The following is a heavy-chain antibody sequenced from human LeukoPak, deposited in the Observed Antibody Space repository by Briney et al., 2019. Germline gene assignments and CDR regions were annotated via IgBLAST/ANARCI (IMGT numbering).Heavy chain of an antibody. V-gene: IGHV3-21*01. CDR1: GFTFSDYS. Sequence: GGSLRLSCAASGFTFSDYSLNWVRQAPGRGLEWVSSISRSSRHVYYAGSVKGRFTISRDNAKNSLYLQMNSLRAEDMAVYFCVRDLMGSGSTTAYLHHWGQGTLVTVSS. D-gene: IGHD1-1*01. CDR3: VRDLMGSGSTTAYLHH. CDR2: ISRSSRHV. J-gene: IGHJ1*01.